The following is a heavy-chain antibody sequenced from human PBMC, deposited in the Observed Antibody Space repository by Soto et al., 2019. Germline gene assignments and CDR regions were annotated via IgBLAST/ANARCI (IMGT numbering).Heavy chain of an antibody. CDR1: GFSFSTYS. CDR2: IRRSGDYT. V-gene: IGHV3-21*01. CDR3: ARSTSLGGMDV. J-gene: IGHJ6*02. Sequence: EVQLVESGGGLVMPGGSLRLSCIASGFSFSTYSMNWVRQAPGKGLEWVSSIRRSGDYTYYADSLKGRFTISRDKAKNSLSLQMISLRDEDTAVYYCARSTSLGGMDVWGQGTTVTVSS. D-gene: IGHD1-1*01.